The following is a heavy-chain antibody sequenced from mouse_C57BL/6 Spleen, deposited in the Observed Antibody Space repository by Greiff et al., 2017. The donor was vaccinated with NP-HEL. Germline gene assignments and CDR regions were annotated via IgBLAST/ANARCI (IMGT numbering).Heavy chain of an antibody. CDR3: AREGQLRPWFAY. Sequence: EVKLQESGPGLVKPSQSLSLTCSVTGYSITSGYYWNWIRQFPGNKLEWMGYISYDGSNNYNPSLKNRISITRDTSKNQFFLKLNSVTTEDTATYYCAREGQLRPWFAYWGQGTLVTVSA. J-gene: IGHJ3*01. CDR2: ISYDGSN. V-gene: IGHV3-6*01. D-gene: IGHD3-2*02. CDR1: GYSITSGYY.